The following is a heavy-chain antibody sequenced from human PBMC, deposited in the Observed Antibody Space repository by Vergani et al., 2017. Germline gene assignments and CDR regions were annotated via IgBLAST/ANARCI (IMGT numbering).Heavy chain of an antibody. CDR2: IYSGDET. J-gene: IGHJ4*02. D-gene: IGHD4-11*01. V-gene: IGHV3-66*01. CDR1: GSTVSGNY. Sequence: ELQLVESGGGLVQPGGSLRLSCAASGSTVSGNYMTWVRQAPGKGLEWVSHIYSGDETYYADSVKGRFTISRDNSKNTLYLQMNSLRAEDTAVYYCAKDVYSNYVRIDYWGQGTLVTVSS. CDR3: AKDVYSNYVRIDY.